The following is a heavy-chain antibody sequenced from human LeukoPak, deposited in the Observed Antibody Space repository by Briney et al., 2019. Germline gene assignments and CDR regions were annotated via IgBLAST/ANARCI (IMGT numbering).Heavy chain of an antibody. CDR1: GGSISSSSYY. CDR3: ARSSGWKEWFDP. Sequence: PSETLSLTCTVSGGSISSSSYYWGWIRQPPGKGLEWIGSIYYSGSTYYNPSLKSRVTISVDTSKNQFSLKLSSVTAADTAVYYCARSSGWKEWFDPWGQGTLVTVSS. V-gene: IGHV4-39*01. J-gene: IGHJ5*02. D-gene: IGHD3-10*01. CDR2: IYYSGST.